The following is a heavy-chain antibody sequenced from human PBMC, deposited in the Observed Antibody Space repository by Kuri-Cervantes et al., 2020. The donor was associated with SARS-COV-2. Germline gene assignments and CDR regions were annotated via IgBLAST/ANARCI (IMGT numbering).Heavy chain of an antibody. D-gene: IGHD1-7*01. V-gene: IGHV4-59*12. CDR1: GGSISSYY. J-gene: IGHJ2*01. CDR2: IYYSGST. CDR3: ARGAGTYRNWYFDL. Sequence: ETLSLTCTVSGGSISSYYWSWIRQPPGKGLEWIGYIYYSGSTNYNPSLKSRVTISVDTSKNQFSLKLSSVTAADTAVYYCARGAGTYRNWYFDLWGRGTLVTVSS.